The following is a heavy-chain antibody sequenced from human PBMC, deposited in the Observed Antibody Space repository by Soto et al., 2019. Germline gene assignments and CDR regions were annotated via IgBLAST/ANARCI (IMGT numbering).Heavy chain of an antibody. V-gene: IGHV4-31*03. CDR2: IYYSGST. CDR1: GGSISSGGYF. D-gene: IGHD2-2*01. CDR3: ASITHRYCSSTSCYGGFDY. Sequence: SETLSLTCTVSGGSISSGGYFWSWIRQHPGKGLEWIGYIYYSGSTYYNPSLKSRVTISVDTSKNQFSLKLSSVTAADTAVYYCASITHRYCSSTSCYGGFDYWGQGTLVTVSS. J-gene: IGHJ4*02.